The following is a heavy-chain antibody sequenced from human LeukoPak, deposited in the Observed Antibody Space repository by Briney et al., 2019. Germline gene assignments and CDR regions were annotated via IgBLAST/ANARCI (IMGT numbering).Heavy chain of an antibody. CDR2: IIPIFGTA. Sequence: SVRVSCKASGYTFTGYYMHWVRQAPGQGLEWMGGIIPIFGTANYAQKFQGRVTITADKSTSTAYMELSSLRSEDTAVYYCARDPGGWLRIVGSGDAFDIWGQGTMVTVSS. J-gene: IGHJ3*02. CDR1: GYTFTGYY. CDR3: ARDPGGWLRIVGSGDAFDI. D-gene: IGHD5-12*01. V-gene: IGHV1-69*06.